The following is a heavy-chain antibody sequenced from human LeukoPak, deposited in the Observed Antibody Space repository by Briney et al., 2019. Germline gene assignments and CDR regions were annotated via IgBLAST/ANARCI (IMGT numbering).Heavy chain of an antibody. Sequence: GGSLRLSCAASGFTVSNNYMHWVRQAPGKGLEWVSVIYTGGTTYQADSVKGRFTISRDNSKNTLYLQMNSLRAEDTAVYYCAKDGALLRWPVYYFDYWGQGTLVTVSS. CDR3: AKDGALLRWPVYYFDY. J-gene: IGHJ4*02. V-gene: IGHV3-53*01. CDR2: IYTGGTT. D-gene: IGHD4-23*01. CDR1: GFTVSNNY.